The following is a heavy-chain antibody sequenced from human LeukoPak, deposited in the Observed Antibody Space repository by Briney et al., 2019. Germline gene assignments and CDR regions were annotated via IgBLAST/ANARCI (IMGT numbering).Heavy chain of an antibody. CDR1: GYTFTGYY. D-gene: IGHD5-18*01. Sequence: ASVKVSCKASGYTFTGYYMHWMRQAPGQGLEWMGWINPNSGGTNYAQKFQGRVTMTRDTSISTAYMELSRLRSDDTAVYYCARDGRYSYGQIDYWGQGTLVTVSS. V-gene: IGHV1-2*02. CDR2: INPNSGGT. CDR3: ARDGRYSYGQIDY. J-gene: IGHJ4*02.